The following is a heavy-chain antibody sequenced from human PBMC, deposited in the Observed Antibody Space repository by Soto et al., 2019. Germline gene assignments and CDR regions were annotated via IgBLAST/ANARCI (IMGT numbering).Heavy chain of an antibody. J-gene: IGHJ4*02. V-gene: IGHV3-73*02. CDR2: IRNKANSYAT. CDR3: ISHSPEDMIRT. Sequence: EVQLVESGGGLVQPGGSLTLSCAASGFTFSGSSVHWVRQASWKGLEWVGRIRNKANSYATAYAASVRGRFTISRDDSKNTAFLQMNSLNTEDTAVYYCISHSPEDMIRTWGQGTLVTVSS. CDR1: GFTFSGSS. D-gene: IGHD2-15*01.